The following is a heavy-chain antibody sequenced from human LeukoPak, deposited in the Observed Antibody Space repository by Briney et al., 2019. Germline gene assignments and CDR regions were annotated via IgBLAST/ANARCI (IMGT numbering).Heavy chain of an antibody. V-gene: IGHV3-23*01. CDR1: GVSFSSYA. CDR3: AKENGAGYGYAIAI. D-gene: IGHD5-12*01. J-gene: IGHJ6*02. CDR2: VSGSGAKT. Sequence: GGSLRLSCAASGVSFSSYAMSWVRQAPGKGLEWVSAVSGSGAKTHYTDSVNDRLTISRDDSKNTLYLQMDSLRAGDTALYYCAKENGAGYGYAIAIWGQGTTVTVSS.